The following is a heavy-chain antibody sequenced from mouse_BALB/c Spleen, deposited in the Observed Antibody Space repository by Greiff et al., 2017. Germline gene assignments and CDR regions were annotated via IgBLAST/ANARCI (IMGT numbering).Heavy chain of an antibody. CDR3: ARETKTYWYFDV. CDR1: GFTFSSYA. V-gene: IGHV5-6-5*01. CDR2: ISSGGST. Sequence: EVKLMESGGGLVKPGGSLKLSCAASGFTFSSYAMSWVRQTPEKRLEWVASISSGGSTYYPDSVKGRFTISRDNARNILYLQMSSLRSEDTAMYYCARETKTYWYFDVWGAGTTVTVSS. J-gene: IGHJ1*01. D-gene: IGHD1-3*01.